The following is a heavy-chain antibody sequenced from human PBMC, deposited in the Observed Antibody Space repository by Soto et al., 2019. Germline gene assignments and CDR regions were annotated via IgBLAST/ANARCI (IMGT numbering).Heavy chain of an antibody. CDR1: GDSFTDYY. J-gene: IGHJ6*03. CDR3: ARESGEATATLDYYYFHMAV. CDR2: INPNGGVT. V-gene: IGHV1-2*04. D-gene: IGHD5-12*01. Sequence: QVPLVQSGAEVRKPGASVTVSCRSSGDSFTDYYIHWVRQAPGQGLEWMGWINPNGGVTKYAQKFQGWVSMTRDTSIRTDYMQLSRLRSDDTADYYCARESGEATATLDYYYFHMAVWGTGTTVTVSS.